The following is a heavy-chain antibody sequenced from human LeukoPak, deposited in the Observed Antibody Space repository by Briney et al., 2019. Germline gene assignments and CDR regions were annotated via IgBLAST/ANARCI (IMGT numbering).Heavy chain of an antibody. CDR1: GGSISSYY. CDR3: ARGLNYYDSSGYYYDHFDY. Sequence: SETLSLTCSVSGGSISSYYWSWIRQPAGKGLEWIGRIYTSGSTNYNPSLKSRVTMSVDTSKNQFSLKLSSVTAADTAVYYCARGLNYYDSSGYYYDHFDYWGQGTLLTVSS. J-gene: IGHJ4*02. CDR2: IYTSGST. D-gene: IGHD3-22*01. V-gene: IGHV4-4*07.